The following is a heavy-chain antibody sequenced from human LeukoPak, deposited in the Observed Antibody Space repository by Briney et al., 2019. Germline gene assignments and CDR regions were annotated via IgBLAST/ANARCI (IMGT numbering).Heavy chain of an antibody. Sequence: PSETLSLTCAVYGRSFSGYYWSWIRQPPGKGLEWTGEINHSGSTNYNPSLKSRVTISVDTSKNQFSLKLSSVTAADTAVYYCAGIIAAAGSEWGQGTLVTVSS. J-gene: IGHJ4*02. CDR3: AGIIAAAGSE. CDR2: INHSGST. CDR1: GRSFSGYY. D-gene: IGHD6-13*01. V-gene: IGHV4-34*01.